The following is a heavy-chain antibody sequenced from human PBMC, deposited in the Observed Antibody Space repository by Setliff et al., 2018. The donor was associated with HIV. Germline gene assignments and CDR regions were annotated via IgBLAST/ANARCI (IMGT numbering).Heavy chain of an antibody. CDR3: ARERRYYXSSGDFDY. Sequence: SETLSLTCTVSGGSISSGDYYWSWIRQPPGKGLEWIGYIYYSGSTYYNPSLKSRVTISVDTSKNQFSLKLSSVTAADTAVYYCARERRYYXSSGDFDYWGQGTLVTVSS. J-gene: IGHJ4*02. V-gene: IGHV4-30-4*08. D-gene: IGHD3-22*01. CDR1: GGSISSGDYY. CDR2: IYYSGST.